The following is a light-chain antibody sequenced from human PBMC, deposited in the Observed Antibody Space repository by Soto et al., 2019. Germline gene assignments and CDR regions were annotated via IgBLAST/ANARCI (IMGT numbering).Light chain of an antibody. CDR2: EVS. CDR1: SSDVGGYNY. J-gene: IGLJ1*01. CDR3: SSYRSDTTYV. Sequence: QSVLTQPASVSGSPGQSITIYCTGTSSDVGGYNYVSWYQHHPGKAPKLMIHEVSDRPSGISNRFSGSKSGNTASLTISGLQAEDEADYYCSSYRSDTTYVFGTGTKVTVL. V-gene: IGLV2-14*01.